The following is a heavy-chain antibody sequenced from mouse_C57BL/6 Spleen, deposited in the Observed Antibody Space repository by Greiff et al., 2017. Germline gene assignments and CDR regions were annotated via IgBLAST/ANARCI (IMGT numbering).Heavy chain of an antibody. CDR1: GYTFTDYN. D-gene: IGHD1-1*01. J-gene: IGHJ2*01. CDR2: INPNNGGT. Sequence: VQLKESGPELVKPGASVKIPCKASGYTFTDYNMDWVKQSHGKSLEWIGDINPNNGGTIYNQKFKGKATLTVDKSSSTAYMELRSLTSEDTAVYYCARGPLYGRSSYYFDYWGQGTTLTVSS. V-gene: IGHV1-18*01. CDR3: ARGPLYGRSSYYFDY.